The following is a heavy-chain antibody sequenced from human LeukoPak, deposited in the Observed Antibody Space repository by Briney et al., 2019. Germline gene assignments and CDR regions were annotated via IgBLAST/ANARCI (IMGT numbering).Heavy chain of an antibody. CDR2: INNSGGT. CDR1: GVSISSYY. Sequence: SETLSLTCTVSGVSISSYYWSWIRQPPGKGLEWIGNINNSGGTNYNPSLKSRVTTSVDTSKNQFSLKLTSVTAADTAVYYCARYRGNSNGGFDPWGQGTLVTVSS. V-gene: IGHV4-59*01. CDR3: ARYRGNSNGGFDP. J-gene: IGHJ5*02. D-gene: IGHD4-23*01.